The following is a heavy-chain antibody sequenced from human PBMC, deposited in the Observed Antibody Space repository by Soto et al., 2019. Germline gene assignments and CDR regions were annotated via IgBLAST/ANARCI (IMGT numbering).Heavy chain of an antibody. CDR1: GWSFIGYY. Sequence: PTETLSLTCAVYGWSFIGYYWSWIRQPPGKGLEWIGEINHSGSTNYNPSLKSRVTISVDTSKNQFSLKLSSVTAADTAVYYCARGRGCYDFWSGYCTFDYWGQGTLVTVSS. CDR2: INHSGST. V-gene: IGHV4-34*01. CDR3: ARGRGCYDFWSGYCTFDY. D-gene: IGHD3-3*01. J-gene: IGHJ4*02.